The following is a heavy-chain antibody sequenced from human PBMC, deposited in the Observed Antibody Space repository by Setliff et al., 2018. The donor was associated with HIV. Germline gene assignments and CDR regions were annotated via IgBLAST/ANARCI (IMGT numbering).Heavy chain of an antibody. Sequence: SETLSLTCAVYGGSFSCYYWSWIRQPPGKGLEWIGEINHSGSTNYNPSLKSRVTISVHKSKNQFSLKLSYVTAADTAVYYCASHQHNFIGYYYYYYYMAVWGRGTRVTVSS. CDR1: GGSFSCYY. J-gene: IGHJ6*03. CDR2: INHSGST. CDR3: ASHQHNFIGYYYYYYYMAV. V-gene: IGHV4-34*01. D-gene: IGHD2-2*01.